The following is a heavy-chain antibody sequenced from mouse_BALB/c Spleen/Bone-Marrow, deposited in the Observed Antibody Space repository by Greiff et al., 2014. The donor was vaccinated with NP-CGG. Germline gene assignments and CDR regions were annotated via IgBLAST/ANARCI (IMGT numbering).Heavy chain of an antibody. CDR2: IWAGGST. Sequence: QVQLKESGPGLVAPSQSLSITCTVSGFSLTSYGVHWVRQPPGKGLEWLGVIWAGGSTNYNSALMSRLSISKDNSRSQVFLKMNSLQTDDTAMYYCAREGDYYGSSDYWGQGTTLTVSS. J-gene: IGHJ2*01. D-gene: IGHD1-1*01. CDR3: AREGDYYGSSDY. V-gene: IGHV2-9*02. CDR1: GFSLTSYG.